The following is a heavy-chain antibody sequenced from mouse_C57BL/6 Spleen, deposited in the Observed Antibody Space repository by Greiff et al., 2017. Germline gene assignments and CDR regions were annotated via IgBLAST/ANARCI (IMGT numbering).Heavy chain of an antibody. D-gene: IGHD2-12*01. Sequence: QVQLQQPGAELVKPGASVKLSCKASGYTFTSYWMHWVKQRPGQGLEWIGMIHPNSGSTNYNEKFKSKATLTVDKSSSTAYMQLSSLTSDDSAVYYCARMDGDDGRHALYYYAMDYWGQGTSVTVSS. CDR1: GYTFTSYW. CDR3: ARMDGDDGRHALYYYAMDY. J-gene: IGHJ4*01. V-gene: IGHV1-64*01. CDR2: IHPNSGST.